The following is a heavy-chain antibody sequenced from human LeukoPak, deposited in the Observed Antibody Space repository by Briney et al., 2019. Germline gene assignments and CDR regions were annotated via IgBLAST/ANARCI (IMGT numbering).Heavy chain of an antibody. D-gene: IGHD6-19*01. CDR1: GYTFTGYG. V-gene: IGHV1-18*01. J-gene: IGHJ6*03. CDR2: ISAYNGNT. CDR3: ARLGPQITNSSGWYHYYYYMDV. Sequence: ASVKVSCKASGYTFTGYGISWVRQAPGQGLEWMGWISAYNGNTNYAQKLQGRVTMTTDTSTSTAYMELRSLRSDDTAVYYCARLGPQITNSSGWYHYYYYMDVWGKGTTVTVSS.